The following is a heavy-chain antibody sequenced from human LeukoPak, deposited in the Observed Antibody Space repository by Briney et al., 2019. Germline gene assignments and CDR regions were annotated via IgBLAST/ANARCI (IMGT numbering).Heavy chain of an antibody. CDR1: GFTFTTYA. V-gene: IGHV3-23*01. CDR2: ISGSGGST. CDR3: AKDSVTVVTDYFDY. D-gene: IGHD4-23*01. Sequence: PGGSLRLSCAASGFTFTTYAMNWVRQAPGKGLEWVSAISGSGGSTYYADSVKGRLTISRDNSKNTLYLQMNSLRAEDTAVYYCAKDSVTVVTDYFDYWGQGTLVTVSS. J-gene: IGHJ4*02.